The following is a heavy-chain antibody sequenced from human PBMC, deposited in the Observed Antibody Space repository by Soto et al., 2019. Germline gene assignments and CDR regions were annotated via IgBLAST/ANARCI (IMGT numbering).Heavy chain of an antibody. Sequence: PGGSLRLSCAASGFTFSSYSMNWVRQAPGKGLEWVSYISSSSTIYYADSVKGRFTISRDNAKNSLYLQMNSLRDEDTAVYYCARAGGDCSSTSCYYYYYGMDVWGQGTTVTVSS. CDR1: GFTFSSYS. CDR3: ARAGGDCSSTSCYYYYYGMDV. CDR2: ISSSSTI. J-gene: IGHJ6*02. V-gene: IGHV3-48*02. D-gene: IGHD2-2*01.